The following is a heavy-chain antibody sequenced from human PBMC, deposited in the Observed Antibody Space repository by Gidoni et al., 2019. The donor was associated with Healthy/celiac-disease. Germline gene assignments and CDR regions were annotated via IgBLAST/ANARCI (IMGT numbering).Heavy chain of an antibody. V-gene: IGHV4-61*02. J-gene: IGHJ4*02. CDR1: GGSISSGRYY. D-gene: IGHD3-22*01. Sequence: QVQLQESGPGLVKPSQTLSLTCTVSGGSISSGRYYWSWIRQPAGKGLEWIGRIYTSGSTNYNPSLKSRVTMSVDTSKNQFSLKLSSVTAADTAVYYCARYYYDSSGYYYVFDYWGQGTLVTVSS. CDR2: IYTSGST. CDR3: ARYYYDSSGYYYVFDY.